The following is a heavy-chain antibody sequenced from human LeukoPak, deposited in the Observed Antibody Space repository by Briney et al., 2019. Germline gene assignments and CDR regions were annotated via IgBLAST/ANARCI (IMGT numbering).Heavy chain of an antibody. CDR2: ISYDGSNK. J-gene: IGHJ6*02. CDR1: GFTFSSYG. D-gene: IGHD2-2*01. V-gene: IGHV3-30*18. CDR3: AKMSRYCSSTSYFMGDLYYGMDV. Sequence: PGRSLRLSCAASGFTFSSYGMHWVRQAPGKGLEWVAVISYDGSNKYYADSVKGRFTISRDNSKNTLYLQMNSLRAEDTAVYYCAKMSRYCSSTSYFMGDLYYGMDVWGQGTTVTVSS.